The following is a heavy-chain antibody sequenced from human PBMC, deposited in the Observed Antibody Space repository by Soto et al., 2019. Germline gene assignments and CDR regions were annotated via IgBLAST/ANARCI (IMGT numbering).Heavy chain of an antibody. Sequence: QLQLQESGPGLVKPSETLSLTCAVSGCSISSSSYYWGWIRQPPGEGLEWIGTIYHSGSTYYKPSRNSRVTISVDTSKNQFSLKLNSVTAADTVIYYCAREMGGSIDSWGQGTLVTVSS. CDR3: AREMGGSIDS. V-gene: IGHV4-39*01. J-gene: IGHJ4*02. CDR2: IYHSGST. D-gene: IGHD1-26*01. CDR1: GCSISSSSYY.